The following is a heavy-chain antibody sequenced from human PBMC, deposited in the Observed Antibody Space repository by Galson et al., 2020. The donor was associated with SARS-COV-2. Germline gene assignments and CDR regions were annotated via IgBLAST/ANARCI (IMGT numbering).Heavy chain of an antibody. V-gene: IGHV3-33*01. CDR2: IWYDGRNK. CDR3: ARDLRRYYYGMDV. J-gene: IGHJ6*04. CDR1: GFTFGSYG. Sequence: LSLTCAASGFTFGSYGMHWVRQAPGKGLEWVAVIWYDGRNKYYIDSVKGRFTISRDNSRNMLYLQMSSLRAEDTAVYYCARDLRRYYYGMDVWGEGTTVTVSS.